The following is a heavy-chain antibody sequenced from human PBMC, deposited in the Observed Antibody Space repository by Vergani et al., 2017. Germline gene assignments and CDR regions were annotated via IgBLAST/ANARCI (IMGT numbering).Heavy chain of an antibody. D-gene: IGHD2-2*01. V-gene: IGHV1-69*04. CDR3: ARPSKYCSSTSCYVGSFDY. J-gene: IGHJ4*02. CDR1: GGTFSSYA. Sequence: QVQLVQSGAEVKKPGSSVKVSCKASGGTFSSYAISWVRQAPGQGLEWMGRIIPILGIANYAQKFQGRVTITADKSTSTAYMELSSLRSEDTAVYYCARPSKYCSSTSCYVGSFDYWGQGTLVTVSS. CDR2: IIPILGIA.